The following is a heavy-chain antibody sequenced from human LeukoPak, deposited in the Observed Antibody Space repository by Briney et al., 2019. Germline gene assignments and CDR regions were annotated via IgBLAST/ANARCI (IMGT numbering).Heavy chain of an antibody. CDR2: IYTSGST. J-gene: IGHJ5*02. Sequence: PSETLSLTCTVSGGSISSYYWSWIRQPAGKGLEWIGRIYTSGSTNYNPSLKSRVTMSVDTSKNQFSLKLSSVTAADTAVYYCARDWGLAKSQPSGWFDPWGQGTLVTVSS. V-gene: IGHV4-4*07. CDR1: GGSISSYY. CDR3: ARDWGLAKSQPSGWFDP. D-gene: IGHD3-16*01.